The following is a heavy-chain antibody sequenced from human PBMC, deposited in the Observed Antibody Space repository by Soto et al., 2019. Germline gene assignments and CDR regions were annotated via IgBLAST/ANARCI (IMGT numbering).Heavy chain of an antibody. V-gene: IGHV3-72*01. D-gene: IGHD6-25*01. Sequence: DVLLVESGGGLVQPGGSLRLSCVASGFTFSDYYMDWIRQAPGKGLEWVGRIRDKANRYTTEYAASVKGRFTISRDDSNNSQYLVMNSLKTEDTAIYYCGRRRQRLVDYGGQGTLVTVSS. CDR1: GFTFSDYY. J-gene: IGHJ4*02. CDR2: IRDKANRYTT. CDR3: GRRRQRLVDY.